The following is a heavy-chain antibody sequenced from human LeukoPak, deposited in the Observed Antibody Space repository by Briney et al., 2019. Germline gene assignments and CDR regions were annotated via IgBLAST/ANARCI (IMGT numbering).Heavy chain of an antibody. CDR3: ARGTKIVVLPNYYYYMDA. D-gene: IGHD3-22*01. V-gene: IGHV1-2*02. CDR1: GYSFTDYY. Sequence: ASVKVSCKASGYSFTDYYIHWVRQAPGQGLEWMGWINPNSGGTNYAQKFQGRVTMTRDTSISTAYMELSRLRSDDTALYYCARGTKIVVLPNYYYYMDAWGKGTPVTVSS. J-gene: IGHJ6*03. CDR2: INPNSGGT.